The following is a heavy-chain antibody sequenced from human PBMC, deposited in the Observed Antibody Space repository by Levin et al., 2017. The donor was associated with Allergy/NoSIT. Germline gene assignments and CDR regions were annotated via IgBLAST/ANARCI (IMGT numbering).Heavy chain of an antibody. Sequence: GESLKISCSASGFTFSSYVMHWVRQAPGKGLEYVSAINNNGGSTYYADSVKGRFTISRDNSKNTLYLQMSSLRVEDTAVYYCVKDQFRAGTLDYWGQGTPVTVSS. CDR2: INNNGGST. CDR1: GFTFSSYV. CDR3: VKDQFRAGTLDY. V-gene: IGHV3-64D*06. J-gene: IGHJ4*02. D-gene: IGHD6-13*01.